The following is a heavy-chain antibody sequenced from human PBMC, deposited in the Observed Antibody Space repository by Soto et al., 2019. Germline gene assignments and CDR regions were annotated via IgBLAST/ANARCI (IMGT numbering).Heavy chain of an antibody. Sequence: GQLQKVPRKGSGYKFINYWIGWVSQKQRKGLEWMGIIYPGDYETRYRPSVKGKVTITAEKSISTAYLQWSSLKASDTAMYYCASQKPYDFWSGYYYGMDVWAQATTVTVSS. D-gene: IGHD3-3*01. CDR1: GYKFINYW. V-gene: IGHV5-51*01. CDR2: IYPGDYET. J-gene: IGHJ6*02. CDR3: ASQKPYDFWSGYYYGMDV.